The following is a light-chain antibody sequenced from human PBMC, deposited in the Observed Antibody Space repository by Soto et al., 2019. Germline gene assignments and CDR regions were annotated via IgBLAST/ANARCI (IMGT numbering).Light chain of an antibody. J-gene: IGLJ1*01. CDR2: EVS. Sequence: QSAPTQPASVSGSPGQSITISCAGTSSDVGGYNYVSWYQHHPGKAPKLMIYEVSDRPSGVSNRSSGSKSGNTASLTISGLQAEDEADYYCSSYTSSSTYVFGTGTKVTVL. CDR3: SSYTSSSTYV. CDR1: SSDVGGYNY. V-gene: IGLV2-14*01.